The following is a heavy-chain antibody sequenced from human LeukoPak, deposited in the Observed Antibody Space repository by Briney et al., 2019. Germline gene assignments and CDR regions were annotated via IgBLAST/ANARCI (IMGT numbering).Heavy chain of an antibody. J-gene: IGHJ4*02. V-gene: IGHV3-74*01. D-gene: IGHD6-19*01. CDR2: INTDGSST. CDR3: SGGGSGWYSNY. Sequence: GGSLRLSCAASGFTFSSYWMHWVRQAPGKGLVWVSRINTDGSSTNYADSVKGRFTISRDNAKNTLYLQMNNLRAEDTAVYYCSGGGSGWYSNYWGQGTLVTVSS. CDR1: GFTFSSYW.